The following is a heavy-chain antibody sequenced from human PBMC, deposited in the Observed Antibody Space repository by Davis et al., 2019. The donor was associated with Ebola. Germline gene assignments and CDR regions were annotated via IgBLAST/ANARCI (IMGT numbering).Heavy chain of an antibody. Sequence: SETLSLTCTVSGGSISSYYWSWIRQPPGKGLEWIGYIYYSGSTNYNPSLKSRVTISVDTSKNQFSLKLSSVTAADTAVYYCAAGPSITMVQGVILKLIYYYGMDVWGQGTTVTVSS. CDR3: AAGPSITMVQGVILKLIYYYGMDV. CDR1: GGSISSYY. J-gene: IGHJ6*02. D-gene: IGHD3-10*01. V-gene: IGHV4-59*12. CDR2: IYYSGST.